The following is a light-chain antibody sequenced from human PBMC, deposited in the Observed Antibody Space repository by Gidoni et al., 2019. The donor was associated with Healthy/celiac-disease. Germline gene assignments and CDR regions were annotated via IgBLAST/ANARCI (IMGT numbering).Light chain of an antibody. CDR1: QSLVYSDGNTY. V-gene: IGKV2-30*01. CDR3: MQGTHWPPWT. Sequence: DVVMTQSPLSLPVTLGQPASISCRSSQSLVYSDGNTYLTWLQQRPGQSPRRLIYKGSNRDSGVPDRFSGSGSGTDFTLKISRVEAEDVGVYYCMQGTHWPPWTFGQGTKVEIK. CDR2: KGS. J-gene: IGKJ1*01.